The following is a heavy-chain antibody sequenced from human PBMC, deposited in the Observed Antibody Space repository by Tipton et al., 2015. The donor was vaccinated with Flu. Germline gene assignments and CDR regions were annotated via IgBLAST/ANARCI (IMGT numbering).Heavy chain of an antibody. D-gene: IGHD2-2*02. CDR1: GGSFSGYY. Sequence: TLSLTCAVYGGSFSGYYWSWIRQPPGKGLEWIGEINHSGSTNYNPSLKSRVTMSVDTSKNQFSLKLSSVTAADTAVYYCARDHRPPYCSSTSCYTGAFDYWGQGTLVTVSP. CDR3: ARDHRPPYCSSTSCYTGAFDY. V-gene: IGHV4-34*01. CDR2: INHSGST. J-gene: IGHJ4*02.